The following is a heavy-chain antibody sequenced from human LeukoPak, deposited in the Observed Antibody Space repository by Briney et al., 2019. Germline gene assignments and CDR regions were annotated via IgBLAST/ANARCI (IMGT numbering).Heavy chain of an antibody. CDR1: GFTFSSYG. Sequence: PGGSLRLSCAASGFTFSSYGMSWVRQAPGKGLEWVSAISGSGGSTYYADSVKGRFTISRDNSKNTLYLQMNSLRAEDTAVYYCAKWGIPGLTYYYYYMDVWGKGTTVTISS. V-gene: IGHV3-23*01. D-gene: IGHD3-16*01. CDR3: AKWGIPGLTYYYYYMDV. CDR2: ISGSGGST. J-gene: IGHJ6*03.